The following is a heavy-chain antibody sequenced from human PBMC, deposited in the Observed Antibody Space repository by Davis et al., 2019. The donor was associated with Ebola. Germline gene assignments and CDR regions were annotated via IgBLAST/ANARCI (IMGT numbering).Heavy chain of an antibody. CDR1: GFTFSSYA. D-gene: IGHD4-17*01. Sequence: PGGSLRLSCPASGFTFSSYAMHWVRQAPGKGLEWVAVISYDGSNKYYANSVKGRFTISRDNSKNTLYLQMNSLRAEDTAVYYCAKFYGDYPLFFDYWGQGTLVTVSS. V-gene: IGHV3-30-3*02. J-gene: IGHJ4*02. CDR3: AKFYGDYPLFFDY. CDR2: ISYDGSNK.